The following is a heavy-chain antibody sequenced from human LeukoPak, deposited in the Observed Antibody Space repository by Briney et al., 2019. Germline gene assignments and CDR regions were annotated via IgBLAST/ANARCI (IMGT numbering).Heavy chain of an antibody. V-gene: IGHV3-23*01. Sequence: GGSLRLSCAASGFTFSSYAMSWVRQAPGKGLEWVSGISGSGDNTYYADSVKGRFTIPRDNSKNTLYLQMNSLRAEDTAVYYCAKRTWIQLWLQDYWGQGTLVTVSS. CDR1: GFTFSSYA. CDR3: AKRTWIQLWLQDY. CDR2: ISGSGDNT. D-gene: IGHD5-18*01. J-gene: IGHJ4*02.